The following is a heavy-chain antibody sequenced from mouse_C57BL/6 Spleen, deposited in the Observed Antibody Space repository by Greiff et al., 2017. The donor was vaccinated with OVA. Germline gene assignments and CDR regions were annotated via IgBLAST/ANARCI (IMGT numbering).Heavy chain of an antibody. CDR3: ARGDGNPVAY. CDR2: IYPSARET. Sequence: VQLQQPGAELVRPGSSVQLSCKASGYTFTRYWMDWVTQRPGQGLEWIGNIYPSARETPYNQKFKDKATLTVDKSSSTAYMQLSSLTSEDAAVYDCARGDGNPVAYWGQGTRVTVSA. CDR1: GYTFTRYW. D-gene: IGHD2-3*01. J-gene: IGHJ3*01. V-gene: IGHV1-61*01.